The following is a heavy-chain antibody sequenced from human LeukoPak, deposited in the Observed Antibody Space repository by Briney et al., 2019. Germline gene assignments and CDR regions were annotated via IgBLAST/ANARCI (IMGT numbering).Heavy chain of an antibody. Sequence: PGGSLRLSCAASGFTFSSYAMSWVRQTPGKGLEWVSVISGSGGSTYYADSVKGRFTSSRDNSKNTLYLQMNSLRAEDTAVYYCAKRGTSFGHHFDYWGQGTLVTVSS. CDR3: AKRGTSFGHHFDY. D-gene: IGHD3/OR15-3a*01. V-gene: IGHV3-23*01. J-gene: IGHJ4*02. CDR1: GFTFSSYA. CDR2: ISGSGGST.